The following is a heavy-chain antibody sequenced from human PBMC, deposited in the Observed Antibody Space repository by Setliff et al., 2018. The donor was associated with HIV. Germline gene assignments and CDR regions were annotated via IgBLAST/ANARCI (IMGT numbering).Heavy chain of an antibody. D-gene: IGHD2-15*01. Sequence: GGSLRLSCAASGFTFTAHNMAWVRQAPGKGLEWISAISPSGDTTYYAASVQGRFTISRDNAKNTLSLQMNSLRAEDTAVYFCVRSYIPYCTGGSCLPGDYWGQGTLVTVSS. CDR3: VRSYIPYCTGGSCLPGDY. J-gene: IGHJ4*02. CDR2: ISPSGDTT. CDR1: GFTFTAHN. V-gene: IGHV3-23*01.